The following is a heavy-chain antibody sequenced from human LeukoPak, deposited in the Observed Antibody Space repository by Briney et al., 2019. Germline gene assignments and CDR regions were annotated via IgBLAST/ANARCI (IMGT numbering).Heavy chain of an antibody. CDR3: ARPQVHHRGFTGMDV. CDR2: INSDGSDI. Sequence: PGGSLRLSCAASGFTFSIYWMNWVRQVPGRGLVWVSRINSDGSDIKYADSVKGRFTISRDNAKNTLYLQMNSLRAEDTAVYYCARPQVHHRGFTGMDVWGQGTTVTVSS. J-gene: IGHJ6*02. V-gene: IGHV3-74*03. D-gene: IGHD3-22*01. CDR1: GFTFSIYW.